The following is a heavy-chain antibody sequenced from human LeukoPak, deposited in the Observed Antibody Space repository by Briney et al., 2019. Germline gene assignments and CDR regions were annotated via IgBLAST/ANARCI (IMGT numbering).Heavy chain of an antibody. V-gene: IGHV4-59*01. CDR3: ARSPGYCTNGVCYNIYYYYYGMDV. J-gene: IGHJ6*02. D-gene: IGHD2-8*01. Sequence: PSETLSLTCTVSGGSISSYYWSWLRQPPGKGLEWIGYIYYSGSTNYNPSLKSRVTISVDTSKNQFSLKLSSVTAADTAVYYCARSPGYCTNGVCYNIYYYYYGMDVWGQGTTVTVSS. CDR2: IYYSGST. CDR1: GGSISSYY.